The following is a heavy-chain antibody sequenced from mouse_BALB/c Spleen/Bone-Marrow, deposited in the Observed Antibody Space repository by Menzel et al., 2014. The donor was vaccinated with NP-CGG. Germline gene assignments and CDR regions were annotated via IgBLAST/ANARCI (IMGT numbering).Heavy chain of an antibody. Sequence: EVKLMESGGGLVQPGGSRRLSCAASGFTFSSFGMHWVRQAPEKGLEWVAYISSGSSTIFYVDTMKGRFTISRDNPKNTLFLQMTSLRSEDTAMYYCTRGGNWDDFDVWGAGTTVTVSS. J-gene: IGHJ1*01. CDR3: TRGGNWDDFDV. CDR2: ISSGSSTI. V-gene: IGHV5-17*02. CDR1: GFTFSSFG. D-gene: IGHD4-1*01.